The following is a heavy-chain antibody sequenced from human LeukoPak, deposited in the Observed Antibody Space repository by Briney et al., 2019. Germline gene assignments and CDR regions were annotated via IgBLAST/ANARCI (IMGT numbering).Heavy chain of an antibody. CDR1: GFTFHIYA. CDR3: ARGLGWITPGAPYFDL. D-gene: IGHD5-12*01. V-gene: IGHV3-21*01. J-gene: IGHJ4*01. CDR2: ISSSGGHI. Sequence: GGSLRLSCAASGFTFHIYAMNWVRQAPGKGLEWLSAISSSGGHIYYAGSVQGRFTISRDDAKESVYLQLNSLRAEDTAVYYCARGLGWITPGAPYFDLWGHGTLVTVSS.